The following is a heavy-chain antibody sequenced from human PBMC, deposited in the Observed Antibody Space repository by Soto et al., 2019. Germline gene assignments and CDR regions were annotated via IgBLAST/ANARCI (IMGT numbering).Heavy chain of an antibody. CDR2: IIPILGIA. CDR1: GGTFSSYT. J-gene: IGHJ4*02. V-gene: IGHV1-69*02. CDR3: AIATVTTFFSY. Sequence: QVQLVQSGAEVKKPGSSVKVSCKASGGTFSSYTISWVRQAPGPGLEWMGRIIPILGIANYAQKFQGRVTITADKSTSTAYMELSSLRSEDTAVYYCAIATVTTFFSYWGQGTLVTVSS. D-gene: IGHD4-4*01.